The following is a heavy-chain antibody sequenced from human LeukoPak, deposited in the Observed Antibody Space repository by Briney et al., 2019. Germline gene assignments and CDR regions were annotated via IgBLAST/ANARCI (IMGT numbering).Heavy chain of an antibody. D-gene: IGHD2/OR15-2a*01. CDR3: VKGLGFYTYYSMDV. CDR2: MSSNGGGT. V-gene: IGHV3-64D*06. CDR1: GFTFSNYA. J-gene: IGHJ6*02. Sequence: PGGSLRLSCSASGFTFSNYAMHWVRQAPGKGLEYVSGMSSNGGGTYYADSVKGRFTISRDNSKNTLNLQMSSLRAEDTAVYYCVKGLGFYTYYSMDVWGQGTTVTVSS.